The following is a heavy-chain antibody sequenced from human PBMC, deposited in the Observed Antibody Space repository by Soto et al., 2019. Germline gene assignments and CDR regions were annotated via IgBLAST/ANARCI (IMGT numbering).Heavy chain of an antibody. CDR3: AREPRYCSGGSCSITGDAFDI. CDR2: ISNGGDT. J-gene: IGHJ3*02. D-gene: IGHD2-15*01. V-gene: IGHV3-66*01. Sequence: EVQLVESGGGLVQPGGSLRLSCAASGLIVSSTYMSWVRQAPGKGLEWVSVISNGGDTHYVDSVKGRFSLSRDISNNTLHLQMSSLRVEDTAVYYCAREPRYCSGGSCSITGDAFDIWGQGTMVTVSS. CDR1: GLIVSSTY.